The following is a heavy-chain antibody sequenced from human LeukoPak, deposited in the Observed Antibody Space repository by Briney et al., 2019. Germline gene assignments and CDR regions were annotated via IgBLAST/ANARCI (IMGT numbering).Heavy chain of an antibody. D-gene: IGHD5-12*01. CDR2: ISYDGSNK. Sequence: GRSLRLSCAASGFTFSSYGMHWVRQAPGKGLEWVAVISYDGSNKYYADSVKGRFTISRDNSKNTLYLQMNSLRAEDTAVYYCAKDSWGSGYAYYFDYWGQGTLVTVSS. J-gene: IGHJ4*02. V-gene: IGHV3-30*18. CDR3: AKDSWGSGYAYYFDY. CDR1: GFTFSSYG.